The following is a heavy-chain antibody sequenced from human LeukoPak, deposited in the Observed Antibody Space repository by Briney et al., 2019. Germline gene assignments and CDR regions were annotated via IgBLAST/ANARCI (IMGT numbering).Heavy chain of an antibody. Sequence: GGSLRLSCAASGFTFSSYSMNWVRQAPGKGLEWVSSISSSSSYIHYADSVKGRFTISRDNAKNSLYLQMNSLRAEDTAVYYCARGLYSGYRLPPAFDYWGQGTLVTVSS. CDR2: ISSSSSYI. J-gene: IGHJ4*02. CDR1: GFTFSSYS. V-gene: IGHV3-21*01. D-gene: IGHD5-12*01. CDR3: ARGLYSGYRLPPAFDY.